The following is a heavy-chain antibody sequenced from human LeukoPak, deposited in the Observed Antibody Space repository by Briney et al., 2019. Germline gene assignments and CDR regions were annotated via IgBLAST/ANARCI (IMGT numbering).Heavy chain of an antibody. D-gene: IGHD6-13*01. CDR1: GGSFSGYY. J-gene: IGHJ6*03. V-gene: IGHV4-34*01. CDR3: ARVAAAVYYYYYYMDV. Sequence: SETLSLTCAVYGGSFSGYYWSWIRQPPGKGLEWIGSIYYSGSTYYNPSLKSRVTISVDTSKNQFSLKLSSVTAADTAVYYCARVAAAVYYYYYYMDVWGKGTTVTVSS. CDR2: IYYSGST.